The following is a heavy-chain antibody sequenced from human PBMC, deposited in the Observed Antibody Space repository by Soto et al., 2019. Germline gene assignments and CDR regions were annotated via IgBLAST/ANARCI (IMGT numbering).Heavy chain of an antibody. CDR3: ARADYGGDYFDY. CDR2: ISYDGSNK. V-gene: IGHV3-30-3*01. D-gene: IGHD4-17*01. Sequence: QVQLVESGGGVVQPGRSQRLSCAASGFTFSSYAMHWVRQAPGKGLEWVAVISYDGSNKYYADSVKGRFTISRDNSKNTLYLQMNSLRAEDTAVYYCARADYGGDYFDYWGQGTLVTVSS. J-gene: IGHJ4*02. CDR1: GFTFSSYA.